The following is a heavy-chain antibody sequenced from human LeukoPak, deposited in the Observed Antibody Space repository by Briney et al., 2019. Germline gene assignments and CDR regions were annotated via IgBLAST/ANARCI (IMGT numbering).Heavy chain of an antibody. D-gene: IGHD5-24*01. Sequence: GGSLRLSCAASGFTFSSYAMSWVRQAPGKGLEWVAMISFDGSQRHFGDSVRGRFTVSRDDSENTLFLQMNSLKTEDTALYFCAKGGDGKIPFDNWGQGTLVTVSS. V-gene: IGHV3-30*18. J-gene: IGHJ4*02. CDR3: AKGGDGKIPFDN. CDR2: ISFDGSQR. CDR1: GFTFSSYA.